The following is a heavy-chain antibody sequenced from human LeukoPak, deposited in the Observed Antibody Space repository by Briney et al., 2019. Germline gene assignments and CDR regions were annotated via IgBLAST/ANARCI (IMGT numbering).Heavy chain of an antibody. CDR3: AMASIVGANDAFDI. D-gene: IGHD1-26*01. CDR1: GYTFTGYY. J-gene: IGHJ3*02. Sequence: GASVKVSCKASGYTFTGYYMHWVRQAPGQGLEWMGWINPNSGGTNYAQKFQGRVTMTRDTSISTAYMELSSLRSEDTAVYYCAMASIVGANDAFDIWGQGTMVTVSS. CDR2: INPNSGGT. V-gene: IGHV1-2*02.